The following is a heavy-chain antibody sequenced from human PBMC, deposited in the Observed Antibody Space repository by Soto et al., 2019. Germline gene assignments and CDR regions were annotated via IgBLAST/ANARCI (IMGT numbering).Heavy chain of an antibody. CDR1: GYTFSTYW. D-gene: IGHD1-26*01. Sequence: PGESLKISCKGSGYTFSTYWISWVRQMPGKGLEWMGVIYPGDSDTRYSPTFQGQVTISADKSISTAYLQWSSLKASDTAMYYCARHGGDWWELLSAFDIWGQGTMVTVSS. CDR2: IYPGDSDT. CDR3: ARHGGDWWELLSAFDI. J-gene: IGHJ3*02. V-gene: IGHV5-51*01.